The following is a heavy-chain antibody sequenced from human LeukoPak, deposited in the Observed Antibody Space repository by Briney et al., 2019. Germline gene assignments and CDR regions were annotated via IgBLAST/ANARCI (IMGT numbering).Heavy chain of an antibody. CDR3: ARRNTIGYCSGDSCYVP. D-gene: IGHD2-15*01. J-gene: IGHJ5*02. V-gene: IGHV5-51*01. CDR2: IYPVDSDT. CDR1: GYTFTSYW. Sequence: PGESLKISCKGSGYTFTSYWIGGVRQMPGKGREWMGIIYPVDSDTKYSPSFQGQGTISADQSIRTAYLQWSSLKASDPAMYYCARRNTIGYCSGDSCYVPWGQGTLVTVSS.